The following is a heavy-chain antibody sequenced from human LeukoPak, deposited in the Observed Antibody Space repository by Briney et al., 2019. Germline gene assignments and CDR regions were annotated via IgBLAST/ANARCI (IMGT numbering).Heavy chain of an antibody. CDR1: GFNFSSYG. D-gene: IGHD3-3*02. CDR3: AKGQISRSDRFDY. CDR2: ISGSGRDT. Sequence: GGSLRLSCAASGFNFSSYGMTWVRQAPGKGLEWVSIISGSGRDTYYADSVKGRFTISRDKSKNTLYLQMNSLRAEDTAVYYCAKGQISRSDRFDYWGQGTLVTVSS. J-gene: IGHJ4*02. V-gene: IGHV3-23*01.